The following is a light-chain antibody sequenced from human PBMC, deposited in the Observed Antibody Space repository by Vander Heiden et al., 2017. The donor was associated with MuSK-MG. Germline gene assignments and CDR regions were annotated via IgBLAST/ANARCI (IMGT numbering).Light chain of an antibody. J-gene: IGLJ3*02. CDR2: EGS. CDR3: STYAGSNVL. V-gene: IGLV2-8*01. Sequence: QSALTQPPSASGSPGQSVTISCTGTSRDVGAYNYVSWYQQHPGKAPKLMNYEGSKRPSGVPDRFSGSKSGNTASLTVSGLQAEDEADYYCSTYAGSNVLFGGGTKVTVL. CDR1: SRDVGAYNY.